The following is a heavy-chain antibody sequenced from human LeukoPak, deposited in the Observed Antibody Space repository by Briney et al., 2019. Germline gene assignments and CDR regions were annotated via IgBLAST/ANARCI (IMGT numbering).Heavy chain of an antibody. CDR1: GDSVSGYY. Sequence: SETLSLTCIVSGDSVSGYYWSWIRQPPGKGLEWIGSIYYSGSTYYNPSLKSRVTISVDTSKNQFSLKLSSVTAADTAVYYCASVVNGYWGQGTLVTVSS. D-gene: IGHD3-22*01. CDR3: ASVVNGY. CDR2: IYYSGST. V-gene: IGHV4-59*05. J-gene: IGHJ4*02.